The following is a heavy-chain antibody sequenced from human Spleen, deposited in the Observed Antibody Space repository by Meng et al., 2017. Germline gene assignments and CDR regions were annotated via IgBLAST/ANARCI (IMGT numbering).Heavy chain of an antibody. CDR2: MNTKTGNP. J-gene: IGHJ4*02. D-gene: IGHD1-14*01. Sequence: VQLVQSGPELKKPGASVNVSCKASGYTFTRHAINWSRQAPGQGLEWMGWMNTKTGNPTYAQGFTGRFVFSLDTSVSTAYLQISSLKAEDTAMYYCARDDNGAPDYWGQGTLVTVSS. CDR1: GYTFTRHA. CDR3: ARDDNGAPDY. V-gene: IGHV7-4-1*02.